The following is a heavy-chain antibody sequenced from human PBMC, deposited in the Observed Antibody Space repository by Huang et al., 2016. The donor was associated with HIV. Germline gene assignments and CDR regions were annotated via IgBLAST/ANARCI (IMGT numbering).Heavy chain of an antibody. CDR3: ARSDMRNFDWLLHY. CDR1: GYTFTSSG. CDR2: ISAYKGNT. D-gene: IGHD3-9*01. V-gene: IGHV1-18*04. J-gene: IGHJ4*02. Sequence: QVQLVQSGAEVKKPGASVKVSCKASGYTFTSSGINWVRQAPGQGPEWMGWISAYKGNTNDAQKFQGRVTMTTDTSTSTAYMELRSLRSDDTAVYYCARSDMRNFDWLLHYWGQGTLVTVSS.